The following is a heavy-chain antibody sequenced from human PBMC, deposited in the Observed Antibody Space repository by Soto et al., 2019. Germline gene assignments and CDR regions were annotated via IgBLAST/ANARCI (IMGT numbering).Heavy chain of an antibody. J-gene: IGHJ6*02. D-gene: IGHD2-15*01. CDR3: ASCSGGSCYSGYYYYGMDV. CDR2: INAGNGNT. CDR1: GYTFTSYA. V-gene: IGHV1-3*01. Sequence: QFQLVQSGAEVKKPGASVKVSCKASGYTFTSYAMHWVRQAPGQRREWMGWINAGNGNTKYSQKFQVRVTITTETSARPAYMEMSSLSSEDTAVYYCASCSGGSCYSGYYYYGMDVWGQGTTVTVSS.